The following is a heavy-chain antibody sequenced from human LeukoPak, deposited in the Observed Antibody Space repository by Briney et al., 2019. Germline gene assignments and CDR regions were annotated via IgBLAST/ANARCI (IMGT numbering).Heavy chain of an antibody. D-gene: IGHD6-19*01. CDR1: GGSISSSNW. CDR3: AREGSSGWRLRYYFDY. Sequence: SGTLSLTCAVSGGSISSSNWWSWVRQPPGKGLEWIGEIYHSGSTNYNPSLKSRVTISVDTSKNQFSLKLSSVTAADTAVYYCAREGSSGWRLRYYFDYWGQGTLVTVSS. V-gene: IGHV4-4*02. J-gene: IGHJ4*02. CDR2: IYHSGST.